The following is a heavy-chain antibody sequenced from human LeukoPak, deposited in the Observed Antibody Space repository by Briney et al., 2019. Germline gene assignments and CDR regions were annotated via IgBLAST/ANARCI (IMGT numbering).Heavy chain of an antibody. D-gene: IGHD3-10*01. CDR1: GFTFSSYG. Sequence: GGSLRLSCAASGFTFSSYGMHWVRQAPGKGLEWVAVISYDGSNKYYADSVKGRFTISRDNSKNTLYLQMNSLGAEDTAVYYCAKGSWFGQNYYYGMDVWGQGTTVTVSS. CDR3: AKGSWFGQNYYYGMDV. V-gene: IGHV3-30*18. J-gene: IGHJ6*02. CDR2: ISYDGSNK.